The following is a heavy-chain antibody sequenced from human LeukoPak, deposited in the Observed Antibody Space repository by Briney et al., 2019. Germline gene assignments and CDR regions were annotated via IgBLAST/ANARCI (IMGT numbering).Heavy chain of an antibody. J-gene: IGHJ4*02. CDR3: AREEALGSGSFDY. D-gene: IGHD1-26*01. V-gene: IGHV4-34*01. CDR1: GFTFSGSA. Sequence: GSLRLSCAASGFTFSGSAMHWVRQASGKGLEWVGEINHSGSTNYNPSLKSRVTISVDTSKNQFSLKLSSVTAADTAVYYCAREEALGSGSFDYWGQGTLVTVSS. CDR2: INHSGST.